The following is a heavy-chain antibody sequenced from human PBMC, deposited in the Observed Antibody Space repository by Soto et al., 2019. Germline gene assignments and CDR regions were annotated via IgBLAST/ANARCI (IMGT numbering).Heavy chain of an antibody. Sequence: QVQLQESGPGLVKPSQTLSLTCTVSGGSISSGDYYWSWIRQPPVKGLEWIGYIYYSGSTYYNPSLKSRVTISVDTSKNQFSLKLSSVTAADTAVYYCARAFGVVIPYYYYYGMDVWGKGTTVTVSS. CDR1: GGSISSGDYY. CDR2: IYYSGST. V-gene: IGHV4-30-4*01. CDR3: ARAFGVVIPYYYYYGMDV. D-gene: IGHD3-3*01. J-gene: IGHJ6*04.